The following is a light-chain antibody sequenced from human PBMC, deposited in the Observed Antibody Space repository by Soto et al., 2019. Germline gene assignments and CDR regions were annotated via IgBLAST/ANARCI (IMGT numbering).Light chain of an antibody. J-gene: IGLJ2*01. CDR2: SNN. CDR1: SSNIGSNT. V-gene: IGLV1-44*01. Sequence: QSVLTQPPSASGTPGQRVTISCSGSSSNIGSNTVNWYQQLPGTAPKFLLYSNNQRPPGVPDRFSGSKSGTSGSLAISGLQSEDESHYYCAAWDDSLNGVVFAGGAKLTV. CDR3: AAWDDSLNGVV.